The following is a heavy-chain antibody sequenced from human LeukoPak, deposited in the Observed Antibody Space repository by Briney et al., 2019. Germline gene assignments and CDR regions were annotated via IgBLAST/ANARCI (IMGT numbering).Heavy chain of an antibody. V-gene: IGHV1-24*01. CDR3: ATRNFGDYGAFDI. J-gene: IGHJ3*02. Sequence: ASVKVSCKVSGYTLSDLAMHWVRQAPGKELEWMGGLDPEDGEAIYAQPLQGRVTMTEDTSTDTAYMELSSLRSEDTAVYYCATRNFGDYGAFDIWGQVQWSPSLQ. CDR2: LDPEDGEA. D-gene: IGHD4-17*01. CDR1: GYTLSDLA.